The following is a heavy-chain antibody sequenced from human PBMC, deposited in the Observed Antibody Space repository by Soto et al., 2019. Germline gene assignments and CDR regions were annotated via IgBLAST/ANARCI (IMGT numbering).Heavy chain of an antibody. V-gene: IGHV1-8*01. D-gene: IGHD3-10*01. J-gene: IGHJ4*02. CDR3: AKVSRKGSASDFDY. Sequence: QVQLVQSGAELKKPGASVKVSCKASGYTFSNYDMNWVRQATGQGPEWIGWVNPNNGDTGYAQKFQGRVTLTTDISTHTAYMELTSLRSEDTAIYYCAKVSRKGSASDFDYWGQGTLIPVTS. CDR2: VNPNNGDT. CDR1: GYTFSNYD.